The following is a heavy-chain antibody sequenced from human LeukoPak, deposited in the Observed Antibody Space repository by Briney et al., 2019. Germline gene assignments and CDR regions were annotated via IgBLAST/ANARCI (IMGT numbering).Heavy chain of an antibody. V-gene: IGHV1-69*04. CDR1: GGTFISYA. CDR2: IIPILGIA. CDR3: ARDELLVAATEAVFDC. J-gene: IGHJ4*02. D-gene: IGHD2-15*01. Sequence: ASVRVSFKASGGTFISYAISWVGQAPGQGGEGMGRIIPILGIANYAQKFQGRVTITADKSTSTAYMELTSLRSEDTAVYYCARDELLVAATEAVFDCWGQGTLVTVSS.